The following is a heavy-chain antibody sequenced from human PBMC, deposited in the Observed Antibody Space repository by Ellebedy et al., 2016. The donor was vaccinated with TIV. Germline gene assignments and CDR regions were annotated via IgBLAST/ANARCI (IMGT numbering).Heavy chain of an antibody. CDR3: AGLGDYFDY. J-gene: IGHJ4*02. Sequence: PGGSLRLSCAASGFTFSSYAMSWVRQAPGKGLEWVSAISGSGGSTYYADSVKGRFTISRDNAKNSLYLQMNSLRDEDTAVYYCAGLGDYFDYWGQGTLVTVSS. CDR2: ISGSGGST. D-gene: IGHD3-16*01. CDR1: GFTFSSYA. V-gene: IGHV3-23*01.